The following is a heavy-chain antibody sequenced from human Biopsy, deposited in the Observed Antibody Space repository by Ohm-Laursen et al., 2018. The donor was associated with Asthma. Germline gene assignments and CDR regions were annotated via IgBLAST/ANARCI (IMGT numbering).Heavy chain of an antibody. J-gene: IGHJ4*02. CDR2: IYSGGTS. D-gene: IGHD3-22*01. V-gene: IGHV3-53*01. Sequence: GSLRLSCTASGFTVSRDYMFWVRQAPGKGLEWVSVIYSGGTSHTADSVRGRFTISRDYSKNTLYLQMHSLRAEDTAVYYCARAQDYYDSRGYYRSFDYWGQGTLVTVSS. CDR3: ARAQDYYDSRGYYRSFDY. CDR1: GFTVSRDY.